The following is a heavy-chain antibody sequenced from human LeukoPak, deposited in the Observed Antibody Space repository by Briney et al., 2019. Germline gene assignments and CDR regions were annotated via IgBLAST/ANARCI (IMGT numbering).Heavy chain of an antibody. CDR3: ARALYGSGSSPTYYFDY. CDR2: INAGNGNT. CDR1: GYTFTSYA. V-gene: IGHV1-3*01. J-gene: IGHJ4*02. Sequence: ASVKVSCKASGYTFTSYAMQWGRQAPGQRLEWMGWINAGNGNTKYSQKFQGRVTITRDTSASTAYMELSSLRSEDTAVYYCARALYGSGSSPTYYFDYWGQGTLVTVSS. D-gene: IGHD3-10*01.